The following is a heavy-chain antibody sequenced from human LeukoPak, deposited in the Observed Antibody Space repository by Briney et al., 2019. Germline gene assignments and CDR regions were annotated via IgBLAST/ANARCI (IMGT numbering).Heavy chain of an antibody. Sequence: GGSLRLSCAASGFIFRTSAIHWVRQAPGKGLEWVAVITYDGSNSYYADSVKGRFTISRDNAKNSLYLQMNSLRAEDTAVYYCARDPSSGWYLKGWFDPWGQGTLVTVSS. D-gene: IGHD6-19*01. CDR1: GFIFRTSA. CDR3: ARDPSSGWYLKGWFDP. J-gene: IGHJ5*02. V-gene: IGHV3-30*04. CDR2: ITYDGSNS.